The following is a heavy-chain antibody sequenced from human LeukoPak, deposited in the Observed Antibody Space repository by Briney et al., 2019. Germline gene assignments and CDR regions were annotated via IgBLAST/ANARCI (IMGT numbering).Heavy chain of an antibody. V-gene: IGHV3-7*03. CDR3: ASDGRSSTSLLMMAFDI. D-gene: IGHD2-2*01. CDR2: INQNRSDK. Sequence: GGSLRLSCAASGFTFSSYWMSWVRQAPGKGLEWVANINQNRSDKYYADSVRGRFTISRDNTKNSLYLQMNSLRAEDTAVYYCASDGRSSTSLLMMAFDIWGQGTLVTVSS. J-gene: IGHJ3*02. CDR1: GFTFSSYW.